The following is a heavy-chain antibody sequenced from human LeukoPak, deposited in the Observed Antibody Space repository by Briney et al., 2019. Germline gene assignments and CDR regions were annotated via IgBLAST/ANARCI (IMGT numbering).Heavy chain of an antibody. CDR1: GGSISSSSYY. V-gene: IGHV4-30-4*08. J-gene: IGHJ4*02. D-gene: IGHD4-23*01. CDR2: IYYSGNT. Sequence: PSETLSLTCTVSGGSISSSSYYWGWIRQPPGKGLEWIGYIYYSGNTYYNPSLKSPVTISVDTSKNQFSLRLSSVTAADTAVYYCARVLISGGNPDYWGQGTLVTVSS. CDR3: ARVLISGGNPDY.